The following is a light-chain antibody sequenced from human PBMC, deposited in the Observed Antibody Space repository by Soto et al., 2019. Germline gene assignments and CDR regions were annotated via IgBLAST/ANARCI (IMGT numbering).Light chain of an antibody. V-gene: IGKV3-20*01. CDR3: QQYGRSPPFA. CDR2: RAS. CDR1: QSVSSNY. Sequence: EIVLTQSPGTLSLSPGERATLSCRASQSVSSNYIAWYQQNPGQAPRLLIYRASTRATGIPDRFSGSGSGTDFTLTISRLEPEDFAVYFCQQYGRSPPFAFGQGTKVDIK. J-gene: IGKJ2*01.